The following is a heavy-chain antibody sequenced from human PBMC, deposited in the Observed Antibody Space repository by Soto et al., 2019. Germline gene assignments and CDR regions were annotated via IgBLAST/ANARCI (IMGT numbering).Heavy chain of an antibody. CDR3: TTDPSYGDYVNFDY. V-gene: IGHV3-15*01. CDR2: IKSKTDGGTT. CDR1: GFTFSNAW. Sequence: PGGSLRLSCAASGFTFSNAWMSWVRQAPGKGLEWVGRIKSKTDGGTTDYAAPVKGRFTISRDDSKNTLYLQMNSLKTEDTAVYYCTTDPSYGDYVNFDYWGQGTLVTVSS. J-gene: IGHJ4*02. D-gene: IGHD4-17*01.